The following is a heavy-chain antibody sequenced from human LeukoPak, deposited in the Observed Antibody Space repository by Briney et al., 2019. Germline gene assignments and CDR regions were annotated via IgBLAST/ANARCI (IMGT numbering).Heavy chain of an antibody. Sequence: SSFSGSGRRTYYAASVKGRFTISRDNSRNTLFLQMNSLRAEDTAVYHCAKGTDSGWYYFDHWGQGTLVTVSS. CDR2: FSGSGRRT. J-gene: IGHJ4*02. V-gene: IGHV3-23*01. D-gene: IGHD6-19*01. CDR3: AKGTDSGWYYFDH.